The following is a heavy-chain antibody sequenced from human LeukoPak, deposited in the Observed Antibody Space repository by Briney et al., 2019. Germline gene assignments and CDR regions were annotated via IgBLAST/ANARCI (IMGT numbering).Heavy chain of an antibody. CDR2: IYYSGST. CDR1: GGSISSGGYY. J-gene: IGHJ6*02. D-gene: IGHD1-26*01. CDR3: ARSVGATDYYYYYGMDV. V-gene: IGHV4-31*03. Sequence: PSETLSLTCTVSGGSISSGGYYWSWIRQHPGKGLEWIGYIYYSGSTYYNPSLKSRVTISVDTSKNQFSLKLSSVTAADTAVYYCARSVGATDYYYYYGMDVWGQGTTVTVSS.